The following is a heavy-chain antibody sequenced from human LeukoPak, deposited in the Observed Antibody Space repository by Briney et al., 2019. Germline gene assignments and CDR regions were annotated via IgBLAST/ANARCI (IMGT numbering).Heavy chain of an antibody. Sequence: PGRSLRLSCAASGFIFSSYGMHWVRQAPGKGLEWVAVIWYDGSKKYYADSVRGRFTISRDNSKNTLFLQMNSLRAEDTAVYYCARGGAFGDRTYYFASWGQGILVTVSS. V-gene: IGHV3-33*01. CDR3: ARGGAFGDRTYYFAS. CDR2: IWYDGSKK. D-gene: IGHD4-17*01. CDR1: GFIFSSYG. J-gene: IGHJ4*02.